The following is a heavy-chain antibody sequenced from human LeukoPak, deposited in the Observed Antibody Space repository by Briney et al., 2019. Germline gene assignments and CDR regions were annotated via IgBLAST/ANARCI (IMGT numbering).Heavy chain of an antibody. V-gene: IGHV3-7*03. CDR3: ATNMVGEVGETMDDAFDF. D-gene: IGHD1-26*01. CDR2: IKQDGSEA. J-gene: IGHJ3*01. Sequence: PGGSLRLSCAASGFTFSSYWMTWVRQAPGKGLEWVANIKQDGSEAYYADSVKGRFTISRDNARNSLFLQMNSLRAEDTALYYCATNMVGEVGETMDDAFDFWGQGTMVTVSS. CDR1: GFTFSSYW.